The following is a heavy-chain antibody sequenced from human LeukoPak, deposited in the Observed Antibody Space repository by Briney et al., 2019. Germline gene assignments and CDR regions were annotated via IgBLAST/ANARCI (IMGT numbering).Heavy chain of an antibody. D-gene: IGHD3-22*01. V-gene: IGHV3-53*01. J-gene: IGHJ4*02. CDR3: ARVVGGYPWGYFDY. CDR1: GFTVSSNY. CDR2: LYSGGST. Sequence: PGGSLRLSCAASGFTVSSNYMSWVRQAPGKGLEWVSVLYSGGSTYYAESVKGRFIIPRDNAENTLYLQMNNLRAEDTAVYYCARVVGGYPWGYFDYWGQGTLVTVSS.